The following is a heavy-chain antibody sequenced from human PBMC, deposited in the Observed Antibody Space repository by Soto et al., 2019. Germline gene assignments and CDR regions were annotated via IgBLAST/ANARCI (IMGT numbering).Heavy chain of an antibody. Sequence: SETLSLTCTVSGGSVSRRYWCWVRQPAGTGLEWIGRIYISVNTKYNPSFQSRVTMSVDTSKNQVSLRLGSVTAADTAVYSCASELKPYILGWYLILCWSKGTQVTVSS. CDR3: ASELKPYILGWYLILC. CDR1: GGSVSRRY. J-gene: IGHJ4*02. D-gene: IGHD6-19*01. CDR2: IYISVNT. V-gene: IGHV4-4*07.